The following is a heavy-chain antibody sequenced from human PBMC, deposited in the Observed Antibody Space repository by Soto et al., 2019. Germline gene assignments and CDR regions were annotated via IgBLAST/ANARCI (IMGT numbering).Heavy chain of an antibody. J-gene: IGHJ6*03. Sequence: PSQTLSLTCDISADSVSCNSAGWNWIRQTPSRGLEWLGRTYYKSKWYYTYTASVKSRITVSPDTSKNQFSLQLTSVTPEDTAVYYCARGSWDDVSGHYYMDVWDKGTTVTVSS. CDR2: TYYKSKWYY. CDR3: ARGSWDDVSGHYYMDV. CDR1: ADSVSCNSAG. D-gene: IGHD1-1*01. V-gene: IGHV6-1*01.